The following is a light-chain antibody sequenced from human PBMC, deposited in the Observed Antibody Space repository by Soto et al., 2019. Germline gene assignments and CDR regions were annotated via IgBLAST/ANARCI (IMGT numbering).Light chain of an antibody. CDR2: AAF. Sequence: DIQMTQSTFSMSASLGDQVTISYRASQSINRDLNWYQQKPGKAPNLLIYAAFTLESGVPSRFSGSGSGTDFTLTISSLQLEDFATYYCQQNYSTPLAFGGGTKVDIK. J-gene: IGKJ4*01. CDR3: QQNYSTPLA. V-gene: IGKV1-39*01. CDR1: QSINRD.